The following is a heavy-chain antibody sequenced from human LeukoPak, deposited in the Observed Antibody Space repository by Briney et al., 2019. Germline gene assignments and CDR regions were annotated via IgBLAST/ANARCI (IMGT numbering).Heavy chain of an antibody. CDR1: GYSVSSNSAA. D-gene: IGHD2-15*01. J-gene: IGHJ5*02. Sequence: SQTLSLTFSISGYSVSSNSAAWNWIRQSPSRGLEWLGSTYYRSKWDNDYAVSVKRRIIISPATSKKQFTLHLISVTPEDTAVYYCARDTGVRGSFGWFDPWGQGTLVTVPS. V-gene: IGHV6-1*01. CDR3: ARDTGVRGSFGWFDP. CDR2: TYYRSKWDN.